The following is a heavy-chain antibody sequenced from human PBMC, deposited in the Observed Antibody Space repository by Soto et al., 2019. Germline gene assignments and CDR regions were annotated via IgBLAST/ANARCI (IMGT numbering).Heavy chain of an antibody. CDR3: AHRTTSGTALVTVFFDY. Sequence: QITLKESGPTLVKPTQTLTLTCTFSGFSLSTFGVGVGWIRQPPGKALEWLALIYWDDDKRYSPSLKTRLTITKDTSKNQVVLTMTNMDPVDTATYYCAHRTTSGTALVTVFFDYWGQGTLVTVSS. J-gene: IGHJ4*02. CDR2: IYWDDDK. V-gene: IGHV2-5*02. CDR1: GFSLSTFGVG. D-gene: IGHD5-18*01.